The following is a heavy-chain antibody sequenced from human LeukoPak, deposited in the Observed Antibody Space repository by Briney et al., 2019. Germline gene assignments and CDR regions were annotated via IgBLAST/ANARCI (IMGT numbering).Heavy chain of an antibody. CDR1: GGSISSSSYY. J-gene: IGHJ6*03. Sequence: SSETLSLTCTVSGGSISSSSYYWGWIRQPPGKGLEWIGSIYYSGSTYYNPSLKSRVTISVDTSKNQFSLKLSSVTAADTAVYYCARGLGDSSSWYSYYYYMDVWGKGTTVTVSS. CDR2: IYYSGST. D-gene: IGHD6-13*01. CDR3: ARGLGDSSSWYSYYYYMDV. V-gene: IGHV4-39*07.